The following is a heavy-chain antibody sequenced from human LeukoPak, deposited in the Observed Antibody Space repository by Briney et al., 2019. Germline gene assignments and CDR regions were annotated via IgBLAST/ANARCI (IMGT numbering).Heavy chain of an antibody. D-gene: IGHD3-9*01. CDR2: ISSSGSTI. V-gene: IGHV3-11*01. J-gene: IGHJ4*02. CDR1: GGSFSGYY. CDR3: ARGRIRYSDY. Sequence: LSLTCAVYGGSFSGYYWSWIRQAPGKGLEWVSYISSSGSTIYYADSVKGRFTISRDNAKNSLYLQMNSLRAEDTAVYYCARGRIRYSDYWGQGTLVTVSS.